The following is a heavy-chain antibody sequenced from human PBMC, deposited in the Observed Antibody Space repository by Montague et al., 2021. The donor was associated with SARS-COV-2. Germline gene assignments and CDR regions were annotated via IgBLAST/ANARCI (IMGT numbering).Heavy chain of an antibody. Sequence: TLSLTCTVSGGSISSGGYYWSWIRQHPGKGLEWFGYIYYSGSSYYNPSLKSRVTIYGDTSKNQFSLKLSSVTAADTAVYYCARVRVEIATTAVNYHYGMDVWGQGTTVTVSS. D-gene: IGHD5-24*01. V-gene: IGHV4-31*03. J-gene: IGHJ6*02. CDR3: ARVRVEIATTAVNYHYGMDV. CDR1: GGSISSGGYY. CDR2: IYYSGSS.